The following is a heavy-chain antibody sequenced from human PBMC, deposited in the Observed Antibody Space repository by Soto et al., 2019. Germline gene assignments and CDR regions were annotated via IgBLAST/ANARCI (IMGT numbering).Heavy chain of an antibody. CDR1: GASLRSGTYY. CDR3: SYGSSFDY. Sequence: SETLSLTCTVSGASLRSGTYYWSWIRQPPGKGLEWIGYISHSGRTNYDPSLRSRLTMSVDTSQNQFSLQLNSVTAADTAVYYCSYGSSFDYWGQGTLVTVSS. J-gene: IGHJ4*02. D-gene: IGHD3-10*01. V-gene: IGHV4-61*01. CDR2: ISHSGRT.